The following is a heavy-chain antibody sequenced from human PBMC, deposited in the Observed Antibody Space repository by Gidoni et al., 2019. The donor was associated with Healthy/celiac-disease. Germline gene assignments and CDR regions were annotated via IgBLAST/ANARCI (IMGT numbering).Heavy chain of an antibody. CDR3: AKESGRDYYYGMDV. Sequence: QVQLVESGGGVVQPGRSLRLSCAASGFTFSSYGVNWVRQAPGKGLEWVAVISYDGSNKYYADSVKGRFTISRDNSKNTLYLQMNSLRAEDTAVYYCAKESGRDYYYGMDVWGQGTTVTVSS. D-gene: IGHD1-26*01. J-gene: IGHJ6*02. V-gene: IGHV3-30*18. CDR1: GFTFSSYG. CDR2: ISYDGSNK.